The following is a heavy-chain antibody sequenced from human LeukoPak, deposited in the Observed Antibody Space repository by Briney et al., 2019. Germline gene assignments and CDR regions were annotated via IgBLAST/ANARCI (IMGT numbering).Heavy chain of an antibody. V-gene: IGHV3-30*03. J-gene: IGHJ4*02. CDR1: GFTFSSYG. Sequence: GGSLRLSCAASGFTFSSYGMHWVRQAPGKGLEWVADISYDGSNKYYADSVKGRFTISRDNSKNTLYLQMNSLRAEDTAVYYCATGPWESIAAAGPLGVEYYFDYWGQGTLVTVSS. D-gene: IGHD6-13*01. CDR2: ISYDGSNK. CDR3: ATGPWESIAAAGPLGVEYYFDY.